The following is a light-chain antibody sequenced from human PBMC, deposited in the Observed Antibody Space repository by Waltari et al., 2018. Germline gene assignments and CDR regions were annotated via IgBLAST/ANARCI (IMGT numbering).Light chain of an antibody. CDR3: QTWDTDIHVV. Sequence: QLVLTQSPSASASLGASVKLTCTLSRGHTNYAIAWHQQQPKKGPRFLMKLNSDGSHTKGDGIPYRFSGSSSGADRFLTISSLQSEDEGDYYCQTWDTDIHVVFGGGTKL. J-gene: IGLJ2*01. CDR2: LNSDGSH. V-gene: IGLV4-69*01. CDR1: RGHTNYA.